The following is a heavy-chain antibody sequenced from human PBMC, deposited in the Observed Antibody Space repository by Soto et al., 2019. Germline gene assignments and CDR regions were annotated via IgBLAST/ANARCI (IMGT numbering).Heavy chain of an antibody. D-gene: IGHD6-13*01. CDR2: ISGSGGST. V-gene: IGHV3-23*01. CDR3: AKGKFEQPEYAFDI. Sequence: EVQLLESGGGLVQPGGSLRLSCAASGFTFSSYAMSWVRQAPGKGLEWVSAISGSGGSTYYADSVKGRFTISRDNSKNTLYLQMNSLSAVDTSVYYCAKGKFEQPEYAFDIWGQGTMVTVSS. J-gene: IGHJ3*02. CDR1: GFTFSSYA.